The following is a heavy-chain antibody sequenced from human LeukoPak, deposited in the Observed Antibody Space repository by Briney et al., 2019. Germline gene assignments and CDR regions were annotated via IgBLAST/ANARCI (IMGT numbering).Heavy chain of an antibody. J-gene: IGHJ3*02. CDR2: IHYSGST. CDR1: GGSISNDNYY. D-gene: IGHD5-18*01. CDR3: ARDEGYTFGLDAFDI. Sequence: SETLSLTCTVSGGSISNDNYYWSWIRQHPGKGLDWIGYIHYSGSTSYNPSLKSRVTISVDTSKNQFSLKLRSVTAADTAVYYCARDEGYTFGLDAFDIWGPGTMVTVSS. V-gene: IGHV4-31*03.